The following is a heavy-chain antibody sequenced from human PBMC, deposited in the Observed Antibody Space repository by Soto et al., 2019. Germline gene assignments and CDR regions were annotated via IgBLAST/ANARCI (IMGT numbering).Heavy chain of an antibody. D-gene: IGHD1-26*01. Sequence: PGGSLRLSCAASGFSFSIYGMYWVRQAPGKGLEWVAAISYDGSSKYYADSVKGRFTISRDNSKNTLFLQMNSLRAEDTAVYYCAKPYSGSPPKNFDYSGQGTLVGVSS. J-gene: IGHJ4*02. CDR3: AKPYSGSPPKNFDY. CDR2: ISYDGSSK. CDR1: GFSFSIYG. V-gene: IGHV3-30*18.